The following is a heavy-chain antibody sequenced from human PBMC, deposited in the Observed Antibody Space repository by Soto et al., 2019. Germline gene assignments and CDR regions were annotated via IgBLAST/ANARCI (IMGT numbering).Heavy chain of an antibody. CDR1: GFTFSSYA. D-gene: IGHD6-13*01. CDR3: AKVVPLLYSSSWYGGYYFDY. V-gene: IGHV3-23*01. J-gene: IGHJ4*02. Sequence: GGSLRLSCAASGFTFSSYAMSWVRQAPGKGLEWVSAISGSGGSTYYADSVKGRFTISRDNSKNTLYLQMNSLRAEDTAVYYCAKVVPLLYSSSWYGGYYFDYWGQGTLVTVSS. CDR2: ISGSGGST.